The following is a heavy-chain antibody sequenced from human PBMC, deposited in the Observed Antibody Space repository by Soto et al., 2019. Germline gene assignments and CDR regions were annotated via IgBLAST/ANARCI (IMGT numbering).Heavy chain of an antibody. CDR3: ARAVAPYFGTWFDP. CDR1: GGSITSGNSYS. V-gene: IGHV4-30-2*01. J-gene: IGHJ5*02. Sequence: QLQLQESGSGLVKPSQTLSLTCAVSGGSITSGNSYSWSWIRQPPGKGLEWIGSISHTGSTSYNPSLKSRVTMSVDKSKNQFSLKLSSVTAADMGVYYCARAVAPYFGTWFDPWGQGTLVTVSS. CDR2: ISHTGST. D-gene: IGHD3-10*01.